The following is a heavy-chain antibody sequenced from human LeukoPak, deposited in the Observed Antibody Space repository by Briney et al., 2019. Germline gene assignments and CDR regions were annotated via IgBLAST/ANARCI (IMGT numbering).Heavy chain of an antibody. CDR3: ARDYASDY. Sequence: QTGGSLRLSCAASGFTFSRYEMNWVRQAPGKGLECVSYISRSGDTIYFADSVKGRYTISRDNAKNSLYLQMSSLRAEDTAVYYCARDYASDYWGQGTLVTVSS. CDR2: ISRSGDTI. V-gene: IGHV3-48*03. CDR1: GFTFSRYE. D-gene: IGHD3-10*01. J-gene: IGHJ4*02.